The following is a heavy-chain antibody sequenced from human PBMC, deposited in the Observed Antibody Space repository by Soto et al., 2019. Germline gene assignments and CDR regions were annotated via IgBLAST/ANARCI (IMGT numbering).Heavy chain of an antibody. Sequence: SETLSLTCTVSGGSISSYYWSWIRQPPGKGLEWIGEIYYSGSTNYNPSLKSRVTISVDTSKNQFSLKLSSVTAADTAVYYCARSQWGSAPYHYHIDVPAKRTTVTVS. CDR2: IYYSGST. D-gene: IGHD1-26*01. V-gene: IGHV4-59*12. J-gene: IGHJ6*03. CDR3: ARSQWGSAPYHYHIDV. CDR1: GGSISSYY.